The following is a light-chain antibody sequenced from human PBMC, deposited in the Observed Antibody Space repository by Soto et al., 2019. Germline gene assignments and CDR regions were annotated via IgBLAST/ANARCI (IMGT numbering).Light chain of an antibody. CDR3: QQYNNWPK. CDR1: QSISSY. CDR2: AAS. Sequence: DIQMTQSPSSLSASVGDRVTITCRASQSISSYLNWYQQKPGKAPKLLIYAASSLQSGVPSRFSGSGYGTDFTLTISSLQPEDFAVYYCQQYNNWPKFGKGTKADI. J-gene: IGKJ1*01. V-gene: IGKV1-39*01.